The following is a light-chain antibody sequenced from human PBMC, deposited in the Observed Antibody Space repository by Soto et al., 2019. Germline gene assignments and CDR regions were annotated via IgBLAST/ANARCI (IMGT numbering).Light chain of an antibody. CDR3: SSYTSSSTLV. Sequence: QSALTQPASVSGSPGQSITISCTGTSSDVGGYNYVSWYQQHPGKAPKLMIYDVSNRPSGVSNRFSGSKSGNTASLTLSGLQVEDEADYYCSSYTSSSTLVFGGGTKLTVL. CDR1: SSDVGGYNY. J-gene: IGLJ2*01. V-gene: IGLV2-14*01. CDR2: DVS.